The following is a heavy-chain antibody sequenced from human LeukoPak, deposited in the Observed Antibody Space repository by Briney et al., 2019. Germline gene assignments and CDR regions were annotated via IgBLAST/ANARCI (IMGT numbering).Heavy chain of an antibody. V-gene: IGHV3-23*01. CDR3: AKDCLTGSYGYFDY. Sequence: PGGSLRLSCAASGFSFSIYAMSWVRQAPGKGLEWVSTISASGGDKYYADSVKGRFTISRDNSKNTLYLQMNSLRAEDTAVYYCAKDCLTGSYGYFDYWGLGALVTVSS. D-gene: IGHD3-10*01. CDR2: ISASGGDK. J-gene: IGHJ4*02. CDR1: GFSFSIYA.